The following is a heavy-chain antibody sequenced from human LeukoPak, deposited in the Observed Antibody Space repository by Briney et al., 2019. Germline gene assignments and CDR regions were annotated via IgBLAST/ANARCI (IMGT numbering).Heavy chain of an antibody. CDR2: ISGSGGST. CDR3: AKRGDGYFYYFDY. V-gene: IGHV3-23*01. Sequence: GGSLRLSCAASGFTFSSYAMNWVRQAPGKGLEWVSTISGSGGSTYYADSVKGRFTISRDNSKNTLYLQMNSLRAEDTAVYYCAKRGDGYFYYFDYWGQGTLVTVSS. D-gene: IGHD5-24*01. J-gene: IGHJ4*02. CDR1: GFTFSSYA.